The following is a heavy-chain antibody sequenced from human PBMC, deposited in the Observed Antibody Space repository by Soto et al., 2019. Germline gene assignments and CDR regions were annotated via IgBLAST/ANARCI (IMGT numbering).Heavy chain of an antibody. CDR3: AKSQLPFYYYYYGMDV. Sequence: QVQLVESGGGVVQPGRSLRLSCAASGFTFSSYGMHWVRQAPGKGLEWVAVISYDGSNKYYADSVKGRFTISRDNSKNTLYLQMNSLRAEDTAVYYCAKSQLPFYYYYYGMDVWGQGTTVTVSS. V-gene: IGHV3-30*18. D-gene: IGHD2-2*01. CDR1: GFTFSSYG. CDR2: ISYDGSNK. J-gene: IGHJ6*02.